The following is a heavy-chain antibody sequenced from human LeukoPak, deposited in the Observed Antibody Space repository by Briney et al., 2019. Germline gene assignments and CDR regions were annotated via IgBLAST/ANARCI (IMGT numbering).Heavy chain of an antibody. D-gene: IGHD4-17*01. J-gene: IGHJ4*02. CDR3: ARSDYGCFDY. Sequence: PSETLSLTCAVYGGSFSGYYWSWIRQPPGKGLEWIGEINHSGSTNYNPSLKSRVTISVDTSKNQFFLKLSSVTAADTAVYYCARSDYGCFDYWGQGTLVTVSS. CDR1: GGSFSGYY. CDR2: INHSGST. V-gene: IGHV4-34*01.